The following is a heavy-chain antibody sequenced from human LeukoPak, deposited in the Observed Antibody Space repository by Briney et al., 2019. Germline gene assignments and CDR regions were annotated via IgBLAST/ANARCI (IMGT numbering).Heavy chain of an antibody. V-gene: IGHV1-2*02. D-gene: IGHD1-26*01. Sequence: GASVKVSCKASGYTFTGYYMHWVRQAPGQGLEWMGWINPNSGGTNYAQKFQGRVTMTRDTSLSTAYMELSRLRSDDTAVYYCARGKVGATQPGSYWGQGTLVTVSS. CDR2: INPNSGGT. CDR3: ARGKVGATQPGSY. J-gene: IGHJ4*02. CDR1: GYTFTGYY.